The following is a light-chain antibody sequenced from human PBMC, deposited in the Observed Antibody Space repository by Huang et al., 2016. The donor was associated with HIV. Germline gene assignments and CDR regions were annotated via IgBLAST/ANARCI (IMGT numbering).Light chain of an antibody. Sequence: DIQMTQSPSSLSASVGDRVTITCRASQSIDWFLNWYRQKPGKAPKLLISAASSLQSGVPSRFSGSRSGTVFTLTISSLQPEDFATYFCQQSYSAPFTFGPGTRVDI. CDR2: AAS. CDR3: QQSYSAPFT. J-gene: IGKJ3*01. V-gene: IGKV1-39*01. CDR1: QSIDWF.